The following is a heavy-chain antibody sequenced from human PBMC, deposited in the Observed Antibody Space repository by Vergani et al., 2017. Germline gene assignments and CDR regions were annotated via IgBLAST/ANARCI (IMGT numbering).Heavy chain of an antibody. J-gene: IGHJ4*02. Sequence: QVQLVESGGGVVQPGRSLRLSCAASGFTFSSYAMHWVRQAPGKGLEWVAVISYDGSNKYYADSVKGRFTISRDNSKNTLYLQMNSLRAEDTAVYYCASLLEYSSSSPGWGQGTLVTVSS. CDR2: ISYDGSNK. CDR3: ASLLEYSSSSPG. CDR1: GFTFSSYA. V-gene: IGHV3-30-3*01. D-gene: IGHD6-6*01.